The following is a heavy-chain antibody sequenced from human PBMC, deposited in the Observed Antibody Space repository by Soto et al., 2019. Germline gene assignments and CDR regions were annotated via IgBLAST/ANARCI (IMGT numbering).Heavy chain of an antibody. CDR2: ISGSGGDT. J-gene: IGHJ6*02. CDR3: AKLVDSSSWEYYYYYYGMDV. CDR1: GFSFSDFA. V-gene: IGHV3-23*01. Sequence: SLRLSCAASGFSFSDFAMSWVRQAPGKGLEWVSCISGSGGDTYFADSVKGRFTISRDNSKNTLYLQMNSLRAEDTAVYYCAKLVDSSSWEYYYYYYGMDVWGQGTTVTVSS. D-gene: IGHD6-13*01.